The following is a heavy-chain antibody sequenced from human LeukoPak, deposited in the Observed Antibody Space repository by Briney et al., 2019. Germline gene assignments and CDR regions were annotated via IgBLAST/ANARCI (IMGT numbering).Heavy chain of an antibody. CDR2: ISYDGSNK. CDR1: GFTFGSYA. V-gene: IGHV3-30*04. Sequence: GKSLRLSCAASGFTFGSYAIYWVRQAPGKGLEWVAVISYDGSNKYYADSVKGRFTISRDNSKNTLYLQMNSLRAEDTAVYHCARSDDFWSGLPDYWGQGTLVTVSS. D-gene: IGHD3-3*01. CDR3: ARSDDFWSGLPDY. J-gene: IGHJ4*02.